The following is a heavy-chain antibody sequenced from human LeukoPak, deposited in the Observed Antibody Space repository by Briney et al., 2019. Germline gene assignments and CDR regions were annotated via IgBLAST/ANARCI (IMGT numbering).Heavy chain of an antibody. CDR3: ARHPQGYDFWSGRYYYGMDV. D-gene: IGHD3-3*01. Sequence: GESLKISCKGSGYSFTSYWIGRVRQMPGKGLEWMGIIYPGDSDTRYSPSFQGQVTISAAQSISTDYLQWSSLKASETAMYYCARHPQGYDFWSGRYYYGMDVWGQGTTVTVSS. CDR1: GYSFTSYW. CDR2: IYPGDSDT. V-gene: IGHV5-51*01. J-gene: IGHJ6*02.